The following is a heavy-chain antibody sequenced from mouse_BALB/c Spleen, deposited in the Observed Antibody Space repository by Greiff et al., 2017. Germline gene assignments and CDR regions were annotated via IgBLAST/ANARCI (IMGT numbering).Heavy chain of an antibody. CDR1: GFTFTDYY. Sequence: DVMLVESGGGLVQPGGSLRLSCATSGFTFTDYYMSWVRQPPGKALAWLGFIRNKANGYTTDYSASVKGRFTISRDNSQSILYLQMNTLRAEDSATYYCARSSTMITPYAMDYWCQGTSVTVSS. CDR3: ARSSTMITPYAMDY. CDR2: IRNKANGYTT. J-gene: IGHJ4*01. D-gene: IGHD2-4*01. V-gene: IGHV7-3*02.